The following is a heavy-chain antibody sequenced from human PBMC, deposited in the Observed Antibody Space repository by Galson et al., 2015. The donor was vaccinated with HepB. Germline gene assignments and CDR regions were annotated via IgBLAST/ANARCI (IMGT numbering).Heavy chain of an antibody. CDR3: ARGAPEKVPAAIVGGPDY. CDR2: INPSGGST. Sequence: SVKVSCKASGYTFTSYYMHWVRQAPGQGLEWMGIINPSGGSTSYAQKFQGRVTMTRDTSTSTVYMELSSLRSEDTAVYYCARGAPEKVPAAIVGGPDYWGQGTLVTVSS. J-gene: IGHJ4*02. V-gene: IGHV1-46*03. D-gene: IGHD2-2*01. CDR1: GYTFTSYY.